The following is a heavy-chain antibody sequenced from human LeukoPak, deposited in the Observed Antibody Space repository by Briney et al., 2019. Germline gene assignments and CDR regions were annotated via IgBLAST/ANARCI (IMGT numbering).Heavy chain of an antibody. CDR3: ATVGPYVWGSPPSSDAFDI. J-gene: IGHJ3*02. CDR1: GYTLTELS. Sequence: ASVKVSCKVSGYTLTELSMHWVRQAPGKGLEWMRGFDPEDGETIYAQKFQGRVTMTEDTSTDTAYMEPSSLRSEDTAVYYCATVGPYVWGSPPSSDAFDIWGQGTMVTVSS. CDR2: FDPEDGET. D-gene: IGHD3-16*01. V-gene: IGHV1-24*01.